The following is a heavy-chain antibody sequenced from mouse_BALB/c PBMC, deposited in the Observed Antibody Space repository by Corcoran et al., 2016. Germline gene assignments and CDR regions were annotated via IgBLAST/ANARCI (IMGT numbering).Heavy chain of an antibody. D-gene: IGHD3-3*01. CDR3: ARRAGHWDFDV. Sequence: QIQLVQSGPELKKPGETVKISCKASGYTFTNYGMNWVKQAPGKGLKWMGWINTYTGEPTYADDFKGRFAFSLETSASTAYLQINNLKNEDTATYFCARRAGHWDFDVWGAGTTVTVSS. CDR1: GYTFTNYG. CDR2: INTYTGEP. J-gene: IGHJ1*01. V-gene: IGHV9-3-1*01.